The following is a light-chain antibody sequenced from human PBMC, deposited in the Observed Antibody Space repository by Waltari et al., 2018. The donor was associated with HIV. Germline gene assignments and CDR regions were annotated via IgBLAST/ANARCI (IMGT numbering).Light chain of an antibody. Sequence: DIQMTQSPSSLSASVGDRVTITCRASQSISSYFNWYQQKPGKAPKVLIYAASSLQSGVPSRFSGSGSGTDFTLTISSLQPEDFATYYCRQTYMLPLPFGRGTAVDL. CDR2: AAS. CDR1: QSISSY. V-gene: IGKV1-39*01. CDR3: RQTYMLPLP. J-gene: IGKJ3*01.